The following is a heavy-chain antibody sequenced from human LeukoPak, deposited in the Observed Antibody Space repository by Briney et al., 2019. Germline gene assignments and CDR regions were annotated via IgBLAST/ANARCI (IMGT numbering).Heavy chain of an antibody. V-gene: IGHV4/OR15-8*02. CDR3: ATRHHSRTYMVPLDS. CDR2: THRSGDT. J-gene: IGHJ4*02. D-gene: IGHD3-10*01. Sequence: SSETLSLTCAVYGVSISSDNWWTWVRQPPGKGLEWIGETHRSGDTKYNPSLIGRVTISMDNSKNQLSLNLISVTAADTAIYFCATRHHSRTYMVPLDSWGQGTLVTVSS. CDR1: GVSISSDNW.